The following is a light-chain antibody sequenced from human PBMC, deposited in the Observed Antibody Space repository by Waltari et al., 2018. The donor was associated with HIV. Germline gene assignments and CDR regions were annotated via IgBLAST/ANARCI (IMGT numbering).Light chain of an antibody. V-gene: IGKV4-1*01. CDR3: QQYYSTPWT. CDR1: TSVIYSSNNKNY. CDR2: WAS. Sequence: DIAMTQYPDSLAVPLGARATFNCKSSTSVIYSSNNKNYLAWYQQKPGQPPKLLIYWASTREAGVPDRFRSSGSGTEFTRPNSSLQAEDVAVYYCQQYYSTPWTFGQGTKVEIK. J-gene: IGKJ1*01.